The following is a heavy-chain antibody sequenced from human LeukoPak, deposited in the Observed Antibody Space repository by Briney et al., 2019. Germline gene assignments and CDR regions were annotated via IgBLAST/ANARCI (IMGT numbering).Heavy chain of an antibody. CDR1: GYTFISYA. D-gene: IGHD2-2*01. CDR3: ARDYCSSTSCLFDY. V-gene: IGHV1-2*02. J-gene: IGHJ4*02. Sequence: ASVKVSCKASGYTFISYAMNWVRQAPGQGLEWMGGIIPIFGTANYAQKFQGRVTMTRDTSISTAYMELSRLRSDDTAVYYCARDYCSSTSCLFDYWGQGTLVTVSS. CDR2: IIPIFGTA.